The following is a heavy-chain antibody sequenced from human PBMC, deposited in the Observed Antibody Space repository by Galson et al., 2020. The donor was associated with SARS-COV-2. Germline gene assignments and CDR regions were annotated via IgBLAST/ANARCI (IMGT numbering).Heavy chain of an antibody. D-gene: IGHD6-13*01. J-gene: IGHJ4*02. CDR2: IIPIFGTA. CDR1: GGTFSSYA. Sequence: SVKVSCKASGGTFSSYAISWVRQAPGQGLEWMGGIIPIFGTANYAQKFQGRVTITADESTSTAYMELSSLRSEDPAVYYCARDTAAAERFDYWGQGTLVTVSS. CDR3: ARDTAAAERFDY. V-gene: IGHV1-69*13.